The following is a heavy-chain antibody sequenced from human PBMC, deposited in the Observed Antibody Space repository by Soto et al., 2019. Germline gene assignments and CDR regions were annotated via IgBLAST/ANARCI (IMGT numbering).Heavy chain of an antibody. CDR1: GFSLREYA. CDR2: ISGRGGNT. V-gene: IGHV3-23*04. D-gene: IGHD3-3*01. CDR3: AKAGGVYWYFDV. Sequence: EVQLVESGGALVQPGGSLTLSCAASGFSLREYAMSWVRQAPGRGLEWVSSISGSAISGRGGNTYYADSVRGRFTISRDRSRNTLFLHLSSVAAEDEAVDFCAKAGGVYWYFDVWGRGTLVTVSS. J-gene: IGHJ2*01.